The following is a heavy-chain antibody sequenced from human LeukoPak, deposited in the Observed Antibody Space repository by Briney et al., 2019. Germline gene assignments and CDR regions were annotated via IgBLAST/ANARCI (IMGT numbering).Heavy chain of an antibody. Sequence: GGSLRLSCAASGFTFSSYGMHWVRQAPGKGLEWVAFIRYDGSNKYYADSVKSRFTISRDNSKNTLYLQMNSLRAEDTAVYYCAKDRVYGITMVRGVMKASWFDPWGQGTLVTVSS. CDR3: AKDRVYGITMVRGVMKASWFDP. J-gene: IGHJ5*02. D-gene: IGHD3-10*01. V-gene: IGHV3-30*02. CDR2: IRYDGSNK. CDR1: GFTFSSYG.